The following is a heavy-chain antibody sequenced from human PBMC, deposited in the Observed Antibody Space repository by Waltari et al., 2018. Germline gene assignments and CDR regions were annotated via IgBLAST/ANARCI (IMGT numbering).Heavy chain of an antibody. CDR2: IYYSGST. Sequence: QVQLQESGPGLVQPSETLSLTCTVSGGSISSYYWSWIRQHPGRGLAWRGYIYYSGSTNYNPSLKSRVTISVDTSKNQFSLKLSSVTAADTAVYYCARSYPYCSSTSCYRGYYYYYYMDVWGKGTTVTISS. V-gene: IGHV4-59*08. CDR1: GGSISSYY. J-gene: IGHJ6*03. CDR3: ARSYPYCSSTSCYRGYYYYYYMDV. D-gene: IGHD2-2*02.